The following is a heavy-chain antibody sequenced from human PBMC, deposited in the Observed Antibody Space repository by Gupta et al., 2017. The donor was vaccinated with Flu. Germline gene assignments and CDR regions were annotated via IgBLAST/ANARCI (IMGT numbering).Heavy chain of an antibody. J-gene: IGHJ5*02. V-gene: IGHV3-23*01. CDR2: IGGSGGST. CDR1: GFTFSSYA. CDR3: ARDIPWGSSSAWFDP. Sequence: EVQLLESGGGLVQPGGSLRLSCPASGFTFSSYAMGWVPQARGKGLKWVSGIGGSGGSTYYADSVKGRFTISRDNSKNTLYLQMNSLRAEDTAVYYCARDIPWGSSSAWFDPWGQGTLVTVSS. D-gene: IGHD6-6*01.